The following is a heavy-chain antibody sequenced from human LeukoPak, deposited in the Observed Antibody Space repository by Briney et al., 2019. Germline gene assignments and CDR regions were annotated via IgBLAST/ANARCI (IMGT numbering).Heavy chain of an antibody. V-gene: IGHV1-18*01. D-gene: IGHD2-21*01. Sequence: ASVKVSCKASGYTFTSYGISWVRQAPGQGLEWIGWISAYNGNTNYAQKLQGRVTMTRDTSISTAYMELSRLRSDDTAVYYCARVGTGGYCPYFDYWGQGTLVTVSS. CDR2: ISAYNGNT. CDR3: ARVGTGGYCPYFDY. CDR1: GYTFTSYG. J-gene: IGHJ4*02.